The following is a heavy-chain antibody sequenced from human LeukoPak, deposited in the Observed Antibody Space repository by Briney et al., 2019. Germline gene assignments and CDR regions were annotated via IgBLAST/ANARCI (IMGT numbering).Heavy chain of an antibody. CDR1: GFTLSSRW. J-gene: IGHJ4*02. D-gene: IGHD3-3*01. Sequence: GGPLRLSCVVSGFTLSSRWMMWVRQAPGKGLEWMTNINRDGSEKNYVDSVKGRFTITRDNAENSLYLQMNSLKVEDTAIYYCATYDSWSGYNIAYWGQGTLVTVSS. CDR2: INRDGSEK. CDR3: ATYDSWSGYNIAY. V-gene: IGHV3-7*03.